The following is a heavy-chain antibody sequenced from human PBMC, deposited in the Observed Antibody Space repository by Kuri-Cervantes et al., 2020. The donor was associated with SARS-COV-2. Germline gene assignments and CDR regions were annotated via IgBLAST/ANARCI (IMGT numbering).Heavy chain of an antibody. J-gene: IGHJ5*02. CDR2: IKSKTAGGTT. V-gene: IGHV3-15*01. Sequence: LSLTCAASGFTFSNAWMSWVRQAPGKGLEWVGRIKSKTAGGTTDYAAPVKGRFTISRDDSKNTLYLQMNSLKTEDTAVYYCCGSYTNWFDPWGQGTLVTVSS. CDR1: GFTFSNAW. D-gene: IGHD1-26*01. CDR3: CGSYTNWFDP.